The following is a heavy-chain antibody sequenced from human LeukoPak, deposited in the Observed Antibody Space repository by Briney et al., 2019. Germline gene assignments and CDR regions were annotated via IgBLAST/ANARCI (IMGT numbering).Heavy chain of an antibody. D-gene: IGHD6-19*01. J-gene: IGHJ4*02. CDR1: GGSISSHY. V-gene: IGHV4-59*11. CDR2: IYYSGST. CDR3: ARHRSPSSLSYFDI. Sequence: SETLSLTCTVSGGSISSHYWSWIRQPPGKGLEWIGYIYYSGSTNYNPSLKSRVTISVDTSKNRFSLKLSSVTAADTAVYYCARHRSPSSLSYFDIWGQGTLVIVSS.